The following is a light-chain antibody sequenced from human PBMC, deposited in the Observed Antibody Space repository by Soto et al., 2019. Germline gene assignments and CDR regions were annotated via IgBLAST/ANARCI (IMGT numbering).Light chain of an antibody. CDR1: QSVSSAY. CDR3: QQYGSSPET. Sequence: EIVLMQSPGTLSLSPGESATLSCRASQSVSSAYLAWYQQKPGQAPRLLIYDVSSRATGIPDRFSGSGSGTDFTLTVSRLEPEDFAVYYCQQYGSSPETFGQGTKVDIK. V-gene: IGKV3-20*01. CDR2: DVS. J-gene: IGKJ1*01.